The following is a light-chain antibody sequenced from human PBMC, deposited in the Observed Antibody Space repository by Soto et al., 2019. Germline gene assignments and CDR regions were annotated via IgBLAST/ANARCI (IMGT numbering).Light chain of an antibody. Sequence: QSVLTQPPSASGSPGQSVTISCTGTSSDVDTYIYVSWYQHHPGKAPKLIIYEANKRPSGVPDRFSGSESGDTASLTVSGLQAEDEADYYCGSYAGGNNPYVFGTGTKVTVL. CDR1: SSDVDTYIY. V-gene: IGLV2-8*01. J-gene: IGLJ1*01. CDR2: EAN. CDR3: GSYAGGNNPYV.